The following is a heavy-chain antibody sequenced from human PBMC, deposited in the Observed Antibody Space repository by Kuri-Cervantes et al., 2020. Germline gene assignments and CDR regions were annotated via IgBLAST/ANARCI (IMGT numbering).Heavy chain of an antibody. J-gene: IGHJ6*02. Sequence: GESLMISCAASGFTFSSYGMHWVRQAPGKGLEWVAVIWYDGSNKYYADSVKGRFTISRDNSKNTLYLQMNSLRAEDTAVYYCASSATSGSYWEYYYYGMDVWGQGTTVTVSS. V-gene: IGHV3-33*01. D-gene: IGHD1-26*01. CDR3: ASSATSGSYWEYYYYGMDV. CDR1: GFTFSSYG. CDR2: IWYDGSNK.